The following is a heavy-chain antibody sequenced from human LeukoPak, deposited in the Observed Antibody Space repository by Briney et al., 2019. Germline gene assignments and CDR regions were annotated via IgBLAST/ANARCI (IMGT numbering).Heavy chain of an antibody. CDR3: ARDYDILTGFPRGGFDY. Sequence: GGSLRLSCAASGFTFSSYGMHWVRQAPGKGLEWVAVTWYDGSNKYYADSVKGRFTISRDNSKNTLYLQMNSLRAEDTAVYYCARDYDILTGFPRGGFDYWGQGTLVTVSS. CDR2: TWYDGSNK. CDR1: GFTFSSYG. D-gene: IGHD3-9*01. J-gene: IGHJ4*02. V-gene: IGHV3-33*01.